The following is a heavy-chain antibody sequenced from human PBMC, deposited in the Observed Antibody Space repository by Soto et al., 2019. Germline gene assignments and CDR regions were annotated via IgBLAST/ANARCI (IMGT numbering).Heavy chain of an antibody. V-gene: IGHV3-48*01. CDR3: AKGWAKLRYFDWPDY. J-gene: IGHJ4*02. Sequence: GGSLRLSCAASGFTFSSYDMHWVRQATGKGLEWVSYINSGSSSIYYSDSVKGRFTISRDNAKNSLFLQMNSLRAEDTAVYYCAKGWAKLRYFDWPDYWGQGTLVTVSS. CDR2: INSGSSSI. CDR1: GFTFSSYD. D-gene: IGHD3-9*01.